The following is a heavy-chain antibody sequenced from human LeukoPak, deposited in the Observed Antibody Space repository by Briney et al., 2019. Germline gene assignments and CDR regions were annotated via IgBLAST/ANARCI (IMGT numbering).Heavy chain of an antibody. J-gene: IGHJ4*02. CDR1: GFSFRTYW. Sequence: GGSLRLSCAASGFSFRTYWMTWVRQAPGKGLEWVANIKPDGSEKYYVDSVKGRFTISRDNAKNSLYLQMNSLRAEDTAVYYCARGDLYGSGSPEFYFDYWGRGTLVTVSS. CDR2: IKPDGSEK. CDR3: ARGDLYGSGSPEFYFDY. V-gene: IGHV3-7*05. D-gene: IGHD3-10*01.